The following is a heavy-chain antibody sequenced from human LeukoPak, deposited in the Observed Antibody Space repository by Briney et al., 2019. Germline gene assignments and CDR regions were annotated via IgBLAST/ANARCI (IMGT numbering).Heavy chain of an antibody. CDR2: IYHSGST. D-gene: IGHD6-13*01. Sequence: PTETLSLTCAVSGGSISSSNWWSWVRQPPGKGLEWIGEIYHSGSTNYNPSLKSRVTISVDKSKNQFSLRLSSVTAADTAVYFCARAFSSSRPWFDYWGQGTLVTVSS. J-gene: IGHJ4*02. CDR1: GGSISSSNW. CDR3: ARAFSSSRPWFDY. V-gene: IGHV4-4*01.